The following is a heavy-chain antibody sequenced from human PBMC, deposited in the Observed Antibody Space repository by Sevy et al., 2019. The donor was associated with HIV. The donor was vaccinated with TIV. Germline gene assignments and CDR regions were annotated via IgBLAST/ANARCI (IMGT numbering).Heavy chain of an antibody. D-gene: IGHD2-15*01. CDR1: GFTFSSYG. CDR2: ISYDGSNK. V-gene: IGHV3-30*18. Sequence: GESLKISCAASGFTFSSYGMHWVRQAPGKGLEWVAVISYDGSNKYYADSVKGRFTISRDNSKNTLYPQMNSLRAEDTAVYYCAKEVRIVVVVAAGTAFDYWGQGTLVTVSS. CDR3: AKEVRIVVVVAAGTAFDY. J-gene: IGHJ4*02.